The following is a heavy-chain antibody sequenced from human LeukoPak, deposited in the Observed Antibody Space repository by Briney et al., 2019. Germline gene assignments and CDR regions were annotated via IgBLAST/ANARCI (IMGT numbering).Heavy chain of an antibody. CDR1: GGSISSGGYY. CDR2: IYYTGST. CDR3: TASSGVTLGRF. J-gene: IGHJ4*02. Sequence: SETLSLTCTVSGGSISSGGYYWSWIRQQPGKGLEWIGYIYYTGSTSYNPSLDSRVTMSVDTSMNQASLKLSSLTAADTAVYYCTASSGVTLGRFWGQGTLVTVSS. D-gene: IGHD3-16*01. V-gene: IGHV4-31*03.